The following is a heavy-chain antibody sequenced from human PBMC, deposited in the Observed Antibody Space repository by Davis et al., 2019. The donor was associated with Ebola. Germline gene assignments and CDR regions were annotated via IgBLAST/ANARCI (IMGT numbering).Heavy chain of an antibody. CDR3: VRGGRWYDIMTEASLMDV. Sequence: GESLKISCAASGFTFSTYSMSWVRQAPGKGLEWVSSISSDSDYIFYADSVKGRFTVSRDNAKNSLYLQMNSLRHEDTAVYYCVRGGRWYDIMTEASLMDVWGEGTTVTVSS. V-gene: IGHV3-21*01. CDR2: ISSDSDYI. J-gene: IGHJ6*04. CDR1: GFTFSTYS. D-gene: IGHD3-9*01.